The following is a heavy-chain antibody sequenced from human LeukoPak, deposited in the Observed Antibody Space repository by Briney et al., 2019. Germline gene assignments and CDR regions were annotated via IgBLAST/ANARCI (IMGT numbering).Heavy chain of an antibody. CDR1: GYTFTSYG. CDR2: ISAYNGNT. D-gene: IGHD3-22*01. CDR3: ARVEARSYYYDSSGYFPFDY. Sequence: AASVKVSCKASGYTFTSYGISWVRQAPGQGLEWMGWISAYNGNTNHAQKLQGRVTMTTDTSTSTAYMELRSLRSDDTAVYYCARVEARSYYYDSSGYFPFDYWGQGTLVTVSS. V-gene: IGHV1-18*01. J-gene: IGHJ4*02.